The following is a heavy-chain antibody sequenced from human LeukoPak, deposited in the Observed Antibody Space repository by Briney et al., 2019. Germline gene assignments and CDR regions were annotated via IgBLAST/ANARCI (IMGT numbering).Heavy chain of an antibody. D-gene: IGHD5-12*01. CDR2: IYYSGNT. Sequence: SETLSLTCTVSGGSISSYYWSWIRQPPGKGLEWIGYIYYSGNTKYNPSLKSRVTISVDTSKNQFSLKLSSVTTADTAVYYCARRGGYDFSYDYWGQGILVTVSS. CDR1: GGSISSYY. J-gene: IGHJ4*02. V-gene: IGHV4-59*08. CDR3: ARRGGYDFSYDY.